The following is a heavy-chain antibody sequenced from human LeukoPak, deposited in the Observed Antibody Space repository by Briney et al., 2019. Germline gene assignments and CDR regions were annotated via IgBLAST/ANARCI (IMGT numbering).Heavy chain of an antibody. Sequence: SETLSLTCTVSGGSISSYYWSWIRQPAGKGLEWIGRIYTSGSTNYNPSLKSRVTMSVDTSKNQFSLKLSSVTAADTAVYYCATTNMENELYCYGSGSYYYYYYYMDVWGKGTTVTISS. CDR3: ATTNMENELYCYGSGSYYYYYYYMDV. CDR2: IYTSGST. V-gene: IGHV4-4*07. D-gene: IGHD3-10*01. J-gene: IGHJ6*03. CDR1: GGSISSYY.